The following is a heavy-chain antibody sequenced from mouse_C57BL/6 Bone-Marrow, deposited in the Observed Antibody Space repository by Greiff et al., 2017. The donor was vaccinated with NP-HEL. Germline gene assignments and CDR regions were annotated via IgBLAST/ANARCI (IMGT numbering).Heavy chain of an antibody. V-gene: IGHV1-4*01. CDR3: ARKIRSYLYAMDY. J-gene: IGHJ4*01. D-gene: IGHD1-1*01. CDR1: GYTFTSYT. Sequence: VKLMESGADLARPGASVKMSCKASGYTFTSYTMHWVKQRPGQGLEWIGYINPSSGYTKYNQTFKDKATLTAGKASSTADMQLSSLTSKYSAVYYDARKIRSYLYAMDYWGQGTSVTVSS. CDR2: INPSSGYT.